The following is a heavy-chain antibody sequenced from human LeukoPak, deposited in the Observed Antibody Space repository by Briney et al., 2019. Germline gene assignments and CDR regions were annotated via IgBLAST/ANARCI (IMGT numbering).Heavy chain of an antibody. CDR3: TTSSYGSYSSGWYY. J-gene: IGHJ4*02. CDR2: IRSKAYGGTT. V-gene: IGHV3-49*04. Sequence: PGRSLRLSCTASGFTFGDDAMRWVRQAPGKGVGWVGFIRSKAYGGTTEYAASVKGRFTISRDDSKSIAYLQMNSLKTEDTAVYYCTTSSYGSYSSGWYYWGQGTLVTVSS. D-gene: IGHD6-19*01. CDR1: GFTFGDDA.